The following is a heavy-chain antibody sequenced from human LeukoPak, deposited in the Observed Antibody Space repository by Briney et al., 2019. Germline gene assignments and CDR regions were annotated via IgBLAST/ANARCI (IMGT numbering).Heavy chain of an antibody. Sequence: GGSLKPPCAALGFTLSYQHSAWIRQAPGKGLEWVSYISSSSSYTNYADSAKGRFTISRDNAKNSLYLQMNSLRAEDTAVYYCARGDYCSGGSCLPSPSDYWGQGILVTVS. V-gene: IGHV3-11*03. CDR2: ISSSSSYT. CDR3: ARGDYCSGGSCLPSPSDY. D-gene: IGHD2-15*01. J-gene: IGHJ4*02. CDR1: GFTLSYQH.